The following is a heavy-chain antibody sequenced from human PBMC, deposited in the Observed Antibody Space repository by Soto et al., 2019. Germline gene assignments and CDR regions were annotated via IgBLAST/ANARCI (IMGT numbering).Heavy chain of an antibody. CDR2: IYYSGST. V-gene: IGHV4-39*01. D-gene: IGHD5-12*01. J-gene: IGHJ4*02. CDR1: GGSISSSSYY. CDR3: ARLLRYSGYEYYFDY. Sequence: TLSLTCTVSGGSISSSSYYWGWIRQPPGKGLEWIGSIYYSGSTYYNPSLKSRVTISVDTSKNQFSLKLSSVTAADTAVYYCARLLRYSGYEYYFDYWGQGTLVTVSS.